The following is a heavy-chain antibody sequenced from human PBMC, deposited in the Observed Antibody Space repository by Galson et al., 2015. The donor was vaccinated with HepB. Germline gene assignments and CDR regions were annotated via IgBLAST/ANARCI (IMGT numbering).Heavy chain of an antibody. J-gene: IGHJ4*02. V-gene: IGHV1-69*10. Sequence: SVKVSCKASGGTFSRYAINWVRQTPGQGLEWMGGIIPILGLANYAQKFQGRVTITADKSTSTAYMDLSRLRSEDTAVYYCAMGFLESTPVYYCGQGTLVTVPS. CDR3: AMGFLESTPVYY. CDR2: IIPILGLA. CDR1: GGTFSRYA. D-gene: IGHD3-3*01.